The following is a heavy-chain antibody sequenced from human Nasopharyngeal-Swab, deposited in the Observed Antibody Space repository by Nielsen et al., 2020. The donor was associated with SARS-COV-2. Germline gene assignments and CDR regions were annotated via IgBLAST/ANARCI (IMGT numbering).Heavy chain of an antibody. D-gene: IGHD6-19*01. CDR2: IKSNAEGGTP. V-gene: IGHV3-15*01. J-gene: IGHJ4*02. Sequence: LSLTCAVSGFTLSDAWMSWVRQAPGKGLEWVGHIKSNAEGGTPVYAAALKDRITISRDESKNTLFLQMNSLKTEDTAVYYCARSRGAGPNYYFDYWGQGSLVTVSS. CDR3: ARSRGAGPNYYFDY. CDR1: GFTLSDAW.